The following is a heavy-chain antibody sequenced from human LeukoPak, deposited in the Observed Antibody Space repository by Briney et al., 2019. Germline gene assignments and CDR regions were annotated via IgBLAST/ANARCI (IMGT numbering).Heavy chain of an antibody. CDR2: IYHSGST. CDR1: GGSISSGGYS. CDR3: ARATGINWFDP. D-gene: IGHD1-1*01. Sequence: PSETLSLTCAVSGGSISSGGYSWSWIRQPPGKGLEWIGYIYHSGSTYYNPSLKSRVTISVDRSKNQFSLKLSSVTAADTAVYYCARATGINWFDPWAREPWSPSPQ. V-gene: IGHV4-30-2*01. J-gene: IGHJ5*02.